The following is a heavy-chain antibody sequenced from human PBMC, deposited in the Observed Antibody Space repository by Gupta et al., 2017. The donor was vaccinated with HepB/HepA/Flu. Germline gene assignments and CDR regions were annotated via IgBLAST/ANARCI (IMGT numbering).Heavy chain of an antibody. J-gene: IGHJ1*01. V-gene: IGHV3-33*04. CDR2: KLSDERRT. D-gene: IGHD1-1*01. Sequence: KLSDERRTYYADSVTGRFTISRDNSKHTLYLQMNSLRADDTAVYYCATDGPHHDSESWGQGSRVTVS. CDR3: ATDGPHHDSES.